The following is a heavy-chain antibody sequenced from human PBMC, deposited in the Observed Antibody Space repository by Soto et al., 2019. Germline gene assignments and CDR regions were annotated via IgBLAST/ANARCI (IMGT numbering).Heavy chain of an antibody. CDR3: VKSLWFGPQPEI. J-gene: IGHJ4*02. CDR1: GGSFSGYY. CDR2: ISPSGTT. D-gene: IGHD3-10*01. Sequence: QVQLQQWGAGLLKPSETLSLTCAVYGGSFSGYYWTWFRQPPGKGLEWIGEISPSGTTKYIPSLKSRVTISADTSKNQFSLKVTSVTAADTAVYYCVKSLWFGPQPEIWGQGALVTVSS. V-gene: IGHV4-34*01.